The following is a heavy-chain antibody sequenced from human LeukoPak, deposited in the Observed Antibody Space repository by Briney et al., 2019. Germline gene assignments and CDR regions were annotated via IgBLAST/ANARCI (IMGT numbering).Heavy chain of an antibody. J-gene: IGHJ3*02. V-gene: IGHV1-2*02. CDR2: INPNSGGR. Sequence: ASVKVSCKAPGYTFTDYSMHWVRQAPGQGLEWMGWINPNSGGRKYAQKFQGRVAMTRDTSISTAYMELSRLRSDDTAVYYCARVGDDFGAFDIWGQGTMVTVSS. CDR3: ARVGDDFGAFDI. CDR1: GYTFTDYS. D-gene: IGHD3/OR15-3a*01.